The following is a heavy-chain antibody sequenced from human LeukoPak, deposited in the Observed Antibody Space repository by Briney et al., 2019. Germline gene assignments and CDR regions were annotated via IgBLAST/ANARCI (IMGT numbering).Heavy chain of an antibody. D-gene: IGHD2-2*01. V-gene: IGHV1-2*02. J-gene: IGHJ5*02. CDR3: ARDPGRSTSFYNWFDP. Sequence: SXYTFTGYYXHXXRQAPGQGLXXRGXSNPNSGGTNYAQKFQGRVTMTRDTSISTAYMELSRLRSDDTAVYYCARDPGRSTSFYNWFDPWGQGTLVTVSS. CDR1: XYTFTGYY. CDR2: SNPNSGGT.